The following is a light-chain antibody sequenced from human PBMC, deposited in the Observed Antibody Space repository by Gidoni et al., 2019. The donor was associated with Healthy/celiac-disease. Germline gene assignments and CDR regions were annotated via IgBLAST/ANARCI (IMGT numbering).Light chain of an antibody. V-gene: IGLV3-19*01. Sequence: SDLTQALAVSVALGQTVRITCQGDSLRSYYASWYQQKPGQAPVLVIYGKNNRPSGIPDRFSGSSSGNTASLTITGAQAEDEADYYCNSRDSSGNHYVFGTGTKVTVL. J-gene: IGLJ1*01. CDR3: NSRDSSGNHYV. CDR2: GKN. CDR1: SLRSYY.